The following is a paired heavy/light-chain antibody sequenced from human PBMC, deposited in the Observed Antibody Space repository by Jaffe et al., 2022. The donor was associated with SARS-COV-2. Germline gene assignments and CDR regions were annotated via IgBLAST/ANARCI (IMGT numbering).Heavy chain of an antibody. Sequence: EVQLVESGGVVVQPGGSLRLSCAASGFNFDDYTMHWVRQAPGKGLEWVALISWDGDITYYADSAKGRFTISRDNSKDSLYLQMNNLRTEDTALYYCAPAGGRVGATGFEYWGQGTLVTVSS. J-gene: IGHJ4*02. V-gene: IGHV3-43*01. CDR2: ISWDGDIT. D-gene: IGHD1-26*01. CDR3: APAGGRVGATGFEY. CDR1: GFNFDDYT.
Light chain of an antibody. CDR2: QDT. V-gene: IGLV3-1*01. CDR3: QAWDGGTVV. J-gene: IGLJ3*02. CDR1: KLGSKF. Sequence: SYDLTQPPSVSVSPGQTANITCSGDKLGSKFVCWYQQKTGQSPVLLIYQDTKRPSRIPERFSGSNSENTATLTITGAQTMDEADYYCQAWDGGTVVFGGGTKLTVL.